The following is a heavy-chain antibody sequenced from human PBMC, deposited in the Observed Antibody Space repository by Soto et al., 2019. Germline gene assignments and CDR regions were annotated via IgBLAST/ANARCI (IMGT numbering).Heavy chain of an antibody. Sequence: SETLSLTCTVSGGCISSYYWSWIRQSPGKGLEWIGYIYYSGSTNYNPSLKSRVTISVDTSKNQFSLKLSSVTAADTAVYYCAGSYCSGGSCYYYYDYWGQGTLVTVSS. CDR3: AGSYCSGGSCYYYYDY. CDR2: IYYSGST. D-gene: IGHD2-15*01. J-gene: IGHJ4*02. CDR1: GGCISSYY. V-gene: IGHV4-59*01.